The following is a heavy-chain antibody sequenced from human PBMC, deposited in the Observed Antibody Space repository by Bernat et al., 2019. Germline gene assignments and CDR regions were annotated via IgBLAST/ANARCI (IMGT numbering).Heavy chain of an antibody. D-gene: IGHD6-19*01. CDR3: EVGAVAGSDY. J-gene: IGHJ4*02. CDR1: GFTFSGSA. CDR2: IRSKDNSYAT. Sequence: EVQLVESGGGLVQPGGSLKLSCAASGFTFSGSAMHWVRQASGKGLEWVGRIRSKDNSYATAYAASVKGRFTISRDDSKNTAYLQMNSLKTEDTAVYYCEVGAVAGSDYWGQGTLVTVSS. V-gene: IGHV3-73*01.